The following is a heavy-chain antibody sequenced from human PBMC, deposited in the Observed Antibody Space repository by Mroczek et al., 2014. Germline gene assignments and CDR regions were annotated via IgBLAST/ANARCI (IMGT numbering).Heavy chain of an antibody. D-gene: IGHD2-2*01. V-gene: IGHV4-59*01. CDR1: GGSISSYY. Sequence: VQLLESGPGLVKPSETLSLTCTVSGGSISSYYWSWIRQPPGKGLEWIGYIYYSGSTNYNPSLKSRVTISVDTSKNQFSLKLSSVTAADTAVYYCARVKLVVVPAAMSTTYYMDVWGKGTTVTVSS. CDR3: ARVKLVVVPAAMSTTYYMDV. CDR2: IYYSGST. J-gene: IGHJ6*03.